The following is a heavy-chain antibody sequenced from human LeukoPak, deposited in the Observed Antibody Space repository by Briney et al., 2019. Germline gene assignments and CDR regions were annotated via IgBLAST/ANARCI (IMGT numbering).Heavy chain of an antibody. CDR2: IYHSGST. CDR1: GYSISSGYY. Sequence: SETLSLTCVVSGYSISSGYYWGWIRQPPGKGLEWIGSIYHSGSTYYNPSLKSRVTISVDTSKNQFSLKLSSVTAADTAVYYCASLFGDCYCPWGQGTLVTVSS. J-gene: IGHJ4*02. V-gene: IGHV4-38-2*01. D-gene: IGHD2-21*01. CDR3: ASLFGDCYCP.